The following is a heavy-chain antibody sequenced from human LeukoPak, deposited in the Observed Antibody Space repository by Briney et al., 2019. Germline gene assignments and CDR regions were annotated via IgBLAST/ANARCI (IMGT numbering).Heavy chain of an antibody. CDR3: ATSIAARPDFDY. CDR1: GFSFMNAW. J-gene: IGHJ4*02. D-gene: IGHD6-6*01. Sequence: GGSLRLSCAASGFSFMNAWMIWVRQAPGKGLEWVSSIRGTGSSTYYTDSVKGRFTISRDNAKNSLYLQMNSLRAEDTAVYYCATSIAARPDFDYWGQGTLVTVSS. V-gene: IGHV3-48*04. CDR2: IRGTGSST.